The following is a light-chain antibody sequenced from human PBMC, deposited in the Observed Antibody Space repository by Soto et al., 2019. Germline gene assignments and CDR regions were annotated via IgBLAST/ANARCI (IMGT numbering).Light chain of an antibody. J-gene: IGLJ1*01. CDR3: VLYTGSGIYV. Sequence: QTVVTQEPSFSVSPGGTVTLTCGLSSGSVSTSYYPSGYQQTPGQAPRTLIYSTNTRSSGVPDRFSGPSLGYKAALTITGAQADDESDYYCVLYTGSGIYVFETGTKVTVL. CDR2: STN. V-gene: IGLV8-61*01. CDR1: SGSVSTSYY.